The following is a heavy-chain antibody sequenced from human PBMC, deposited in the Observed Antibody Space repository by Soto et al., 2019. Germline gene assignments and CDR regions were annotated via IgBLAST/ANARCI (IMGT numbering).Heavy chain of an antibody. V-gene: IGHV3-33*01. CDR1: GVPFSSYG. J-gene: IGHJ6*04. CDR3: AREVLFRGIKYHAMEF. D-gene: IGHD3-10*01. Sequence: QVQLGESGGGVVKPWRSLSLSCAATGVPFSSYGRHWVRQAPGKGLEWVAVIWSDGSNKYYADSVKGRFTISRDNTKNTLYLQMNSLRAEDTAVYYCAREVLFRGIKYHAMEFWFKGTTVTVSS. CDR2: IWSDGSNK.